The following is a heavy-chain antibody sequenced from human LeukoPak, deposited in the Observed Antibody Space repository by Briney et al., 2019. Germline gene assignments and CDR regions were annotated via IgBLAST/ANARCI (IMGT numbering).Heavy chain of an antibody. D-gene: IGHD6-6*01. CDR1: GGTFSSYA. CDR3: GIGIAARPLDY. CDR2: IIPIFGTA. J-gene: IGHJ4*02. V-gene: IGHV1-69*05. Sequence: SVKVSCKASGGTFSSYAISWVRQAPGQGLEWMGGIIPIFGTANYAQKFQGRVTITTDESTSTAYMELSSLRSEDTVVYYCGIGIAARPLDYWGQGTLVTVSS.